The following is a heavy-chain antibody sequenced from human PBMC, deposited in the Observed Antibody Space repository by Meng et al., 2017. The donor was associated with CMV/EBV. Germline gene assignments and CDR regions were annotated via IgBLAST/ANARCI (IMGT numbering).Heavy chain of an antibody. D-gene: IGHD6-13*01. Sequence: ASVKVSCKASGYPFTSYGISWVRQAPGQGLEWMGWISVYNGNTNYAQKFQGRVTMTTDTSTRTAYMELRSLRSDDTAVYYCARVGPRSSSSRGYFDYWGQGTLVTVSS. CDR3: ARVGPRSSSSRGYFDY. CDR2: ISVYNGNT. V-gene: IGHV1-18*01. CDR1: GYPFTSYG. J-gene: IGHJ4*02.